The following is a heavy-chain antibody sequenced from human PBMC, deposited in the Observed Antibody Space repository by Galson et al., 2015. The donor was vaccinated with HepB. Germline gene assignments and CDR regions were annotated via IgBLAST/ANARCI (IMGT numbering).Heavy chain of an antibody. CDR2: INAGNGNT. CDR1: GYTFTSYA. CDR3: ARARGWRGDYGADY. Sequence: SVKVSCKASGYTFTSYAMHWVRQAPGQRLEWMGWINAGNGNTKYSQKFQGRVTITRDTSASTAYMELSSLRSEDTAVYYCARARGWRGDYGADYWGQGTLVTVSS. J-gene: IGHJ4*02. V-gene: IGHV1-3*01. D-gene: IGHD4-17*01.